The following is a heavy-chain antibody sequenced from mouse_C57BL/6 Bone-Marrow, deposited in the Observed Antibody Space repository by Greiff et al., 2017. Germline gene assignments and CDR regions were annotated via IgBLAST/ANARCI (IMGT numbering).Heavy chain of an antibody. J-gene: IGHJ1*03. Sequence: DVKLQESGAALVRPGSSVTMSCKTSVYTFTSYGIHWVTQRPGQGLEWIGYIYIGNGYTEYNEKFKGKATLTSDTSSSTAYMQLSSLTSEDSAIYFCARNGYYWYFDVWGTGTTVTVSS. V-gene: IGHV1-58*01. D-gene: IGHD2-2*01. CDR1: VYTFTSYG. CDR3: ARNGYYWYFDV. CDR2: IYIGNGYT.